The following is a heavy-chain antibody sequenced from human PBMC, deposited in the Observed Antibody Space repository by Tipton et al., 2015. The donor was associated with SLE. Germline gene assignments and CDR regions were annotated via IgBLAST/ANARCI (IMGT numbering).Heavy chain of an antibody. CDR3: ARDPEGGIHSSGWLWFDP. CDR2: IYYSGST. Sequence: LSLTCTVSGGSISSHYWSWIRQPPGKGLEWIGYIYYSGSTNYNPSLKSRVTISVDTSKNQFSLKLSSVTAADTAVYYCARDPEGGIHSSGWLWFDPWGQGTLVTVSS. V-gene: IGHV4-59*11. J-gene: IGHJ5*02. CDR1: GGSISSHY. D-gene: IGHD6-19*01.